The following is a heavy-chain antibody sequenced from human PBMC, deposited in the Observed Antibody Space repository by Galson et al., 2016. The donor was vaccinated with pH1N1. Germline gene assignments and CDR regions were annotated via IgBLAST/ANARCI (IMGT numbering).Heavy chain of an antibody. D-gene: IGHD5-12*01. V-gene: IGHV1-2*06. J-gene: IGHJ4*02. CDR3: AKASDLSAYDLDYFDY. CDR1: GYTFTSFC. Sequence: SVKVSCKASGYTFTSFCIHWVRQAPGQGLEWMGRLNPNRGDSNFAQKFQGRVAMTSDTSISTAYMELSSLRSDDTAFYYCAKASDLSAYDLDYFDYWGQGTLVTVSS. CDR2: LNPNRGDS.